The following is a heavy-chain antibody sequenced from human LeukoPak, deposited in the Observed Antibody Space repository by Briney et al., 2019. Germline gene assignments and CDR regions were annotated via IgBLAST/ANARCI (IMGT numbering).Heavy chain of an antibody. Sequence: GASVKVSCKASGYPFTSYGISWVRQAPGQGLEWMGWISAYNGNTNYAQKLQGRVTMTTDTSTSTAYMELRSLRSDDTAVYYCARKPNDYGDYVLDYWGQGTLVTVSS. V-gene: IGHV1-18*01. CDR2: ISAYNGNT. D-gene: IGHD4-17*01. CDR3: ARKPNDYGDYVLDY. J-gene: IGHJ4*02. CDR1: GYPFTSYG.